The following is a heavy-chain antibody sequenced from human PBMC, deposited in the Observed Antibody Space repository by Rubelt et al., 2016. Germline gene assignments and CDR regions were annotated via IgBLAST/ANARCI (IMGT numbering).Heavy chain of an antibody. CDR1: GYTFTNYG. J-gene: IGHJ4*02. V-gene: IGHV1-18*01. CDR2: INAGNDNT. Sequence: QVQLVQSGAEVKTPGASVKVSCKASGYTFTNYGVSWVRQAPGQRLEWMGWINAGNDNTKYSQKFQGRVPITRDTSASIAYMELSSLGSEDTAVYYCARDKSLADWGQGTLVTVSS. CDR3: ARDKSLAD.